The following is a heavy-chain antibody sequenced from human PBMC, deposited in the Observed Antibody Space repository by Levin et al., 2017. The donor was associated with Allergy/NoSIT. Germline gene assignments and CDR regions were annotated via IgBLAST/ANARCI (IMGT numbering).Heavy chain of an antibody. J-gene: IGHJ6*02. V-gene: IGHV3-7*01. CDR2: IKQDGSEK. CDR1: GFTFTSFW. Sequence: PGESLKISCAASGFTFTSFWMTWVRQAPGKGLEWVANIKQDGSEKYYVDSVKGRFTISRDNAKNSLYLQMNSLRGDDTAVYYCAGEESWGYRYGMDVWGQGTTVTVSS. D-gene: IGHD3-16*02. CDR3: AGEESWGYRYGMDV.